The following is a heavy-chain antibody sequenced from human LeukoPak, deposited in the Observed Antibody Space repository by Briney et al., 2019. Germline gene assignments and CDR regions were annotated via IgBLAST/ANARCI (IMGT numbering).Heavy chain of an antibody. CDR1: GGSLSSDY. V-gene: IGHV4-59*01. Sequence: PSETLSLTCSVSGGSLSSDYWGWIRQPPGKGLEWIAYVHNSGITRYNPSLKSRVTISIDTSKNQFSLKLNSVTAADTAVYYCAGYGSGSYYKAFDYWGQGTLVTVSS. J-gene: IGHJ4*02. CDR3: AGYGSGSYYKAFDY. CDR2: VHNSGIT. D-gene: IGHD3-10*01.